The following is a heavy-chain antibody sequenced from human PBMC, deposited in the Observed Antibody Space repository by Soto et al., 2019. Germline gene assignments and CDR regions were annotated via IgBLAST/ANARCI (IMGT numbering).Heavy chain of an antibody. CDR3: ARVGTIAIDSSGMNGMDV. CDR1: GGTFSSYT. CDR2: IIPILGIA. J-gene: IGHJ6*02. Sequence: SVKVSCKASGGTFSSYTISWVRQAPGQGLEWMGRIIPILGIANYAQKFQGRVTITADKSTSTAYMELSSLRSEDTAVYYCARVGTIAIDSSGMNGMDVWGQGTTVTVSS. V-gene: IGHV1-69*02. D-gene: IGHD3-22*01.